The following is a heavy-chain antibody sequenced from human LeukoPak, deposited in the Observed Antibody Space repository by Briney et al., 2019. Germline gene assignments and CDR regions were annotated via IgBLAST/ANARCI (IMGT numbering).Heavy chain of an antibody. CDR1: GFTFSRYW. CDR3: ARGHYFDY. Sequence: GGSLRLSCAASGFTFSRYWMHWVRQAPGKGLVWVSVINSDGRSTNYADSVKGRFTISRDNAKNTLYLPMTSLRAEATAVYSCARGHYFDYWGQGTLVTVSS. J-gene: IGHJ4*02. V-gene: IGHV3-74*01. CDR2: INSDGRST.